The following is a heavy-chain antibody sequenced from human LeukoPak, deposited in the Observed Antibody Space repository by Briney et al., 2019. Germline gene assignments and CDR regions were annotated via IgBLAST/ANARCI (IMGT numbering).Heavy chain of an antibody. D-gene: IGHD1-1*01. Sequence: SETLSLTCTVTGDSISSYYWSWIRQPPGKGLEWIGYISSSGSTDYNPSLKSRVTIPLNTSRTKFSLKLSSVTAADTAVYYCARDVLEGYYSYYFMDVWGKGTTVTVSS. CDR1: GDSISSYY. J-gene: IGHJ6*03. CDR2: ISSSGST. V-gene: IGHV4-59*01. CDR3: ARDVLEGYYSYYFMDV.